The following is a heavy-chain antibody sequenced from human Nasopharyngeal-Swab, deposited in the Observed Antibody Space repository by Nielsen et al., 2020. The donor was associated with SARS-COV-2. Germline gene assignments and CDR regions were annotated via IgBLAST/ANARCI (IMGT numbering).Heavy chain of an antibody. V-gene: IGHV3-30*03. CDR3: ARDHAVLSGSYEDY. J-gene: IGHJ4*02. CDR2: ISYEGSIK. Sequence: GESLKISCAASGFTFNNHGMHWVRQAPGKGLEWVAVISYEGSIKHYGDSVKGRFTISRDNSKNTLYLQMNSLRAEDTAVYYCARDHAVLSGSYEDYWGQGTLVTVSS. CDR1: GFTFNNHG. D-gene: IGHD1-26*01.